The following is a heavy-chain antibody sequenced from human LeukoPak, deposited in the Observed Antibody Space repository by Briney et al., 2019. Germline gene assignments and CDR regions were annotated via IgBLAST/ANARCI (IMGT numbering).Heavy chain of an antibody. CDR2: IYYSGST. Sequence: PSETLSLTCTVSGGSISSYYWSWIRQPPGKGLEWIGYIYYSGSTNYNPSLKNRVTISVDTSKNQFTLTLSSVTAADTAVYYCARSPMVSSYYFDYWGQGTLVTVPS. CDR1: GGSISSYY. D-gene: IGHD2-8*01. J-gene: IGHJ4*02. V-gene: IGHV4-59*01. CDR3: ARSPMVSSYYFDY.